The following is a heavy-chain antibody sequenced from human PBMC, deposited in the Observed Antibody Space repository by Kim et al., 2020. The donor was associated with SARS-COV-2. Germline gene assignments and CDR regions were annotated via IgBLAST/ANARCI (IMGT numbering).Heavy chain of an antibody. V-gene: IGHV3-23*01. Sequence: GGSLRLSCTASGFTFSSYAMSWVRQAPGMGLEWVSSISGGGSNKYYSDSLKGRLTISRDNSKNTLYLEMHSLKVEDTAFYYCTKESALFSDSWGQGTLVTVSS. CDR2: ISGGGSNK. J-gene: IGHJ4*02. CDR3: TKESALFSDS. D-gene: IGHD3-3*01. CDR1: GFTFSSYA.